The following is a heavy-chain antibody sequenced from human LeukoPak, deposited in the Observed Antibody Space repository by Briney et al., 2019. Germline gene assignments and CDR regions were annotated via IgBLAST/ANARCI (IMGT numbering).Heavy chain of an antibody. D-gene: IGHD2-2*01. CDR1: GFTFSNFA. V-gene: IGHV3-23*01. CDR2: ISGNGVGT. CDR3: AKRGSTTYHFDS. Sequence: GGCRCLSCAASGFTFSNFAMRWVRQAPGKGLEWVSSISGNGVGTYYADSVKGRFTISRDNSKNSVNLQMNSLRVEDTAVYYCAKRGSTTYHFDSSMQENVVTVSS. J-gene: IGHJ4*02.